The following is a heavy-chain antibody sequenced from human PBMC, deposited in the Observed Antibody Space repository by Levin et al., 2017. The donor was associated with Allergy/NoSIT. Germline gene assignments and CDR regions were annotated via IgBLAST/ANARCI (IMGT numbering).Heavy chain of an antibody. V-gene: IGHV3-53*01. D-gene: IGHD6-19*01. J-gene: IGHJ3*02. CDR3: ARHLLALAAAGSPQKTDGFDI. Sequence: GGSLRLSCAASGFTVSTTYMSWVRQAPGRGLEWVSVIYSGGSTYYADSVKGRFTISRDNSKNTVYLQMNSLRAEDTAVYYCARHLLALAAAGSPQKTDGFDIRGQGTMVTVSS. CDR1: GFTVSTTY. CDR2: IYSGGST.